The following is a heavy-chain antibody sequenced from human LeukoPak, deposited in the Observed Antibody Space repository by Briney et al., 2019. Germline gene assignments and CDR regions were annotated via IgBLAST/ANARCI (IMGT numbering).Heavy chain of an antibody. Sequence: SQTLSLTCTVSGGSISSGGYYWSWIRQPPGRGLGWNGYIYHSGSTYYNPSLKSRVTISVDRSKNQFSLKLSSVTAADTAVYYCATKDVAAAGTPFDYWGQGILVTVSS. CDR1: GGSISSGGYY. CDR2: IYHSGST. CDR3: ATKDVAAAGTPFDY. J-gene: IGHJ4*02. D-gene: IGHD6-13*01. V-gene: IGHV4-30-2*02.